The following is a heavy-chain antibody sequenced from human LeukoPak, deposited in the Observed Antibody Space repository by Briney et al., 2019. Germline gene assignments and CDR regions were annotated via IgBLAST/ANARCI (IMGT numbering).Heavy chain of an antibody. Sequence: GASVTVSCKASGYTFTNYGISWVRQAPGQGLEWMGWISAYNGNTNYAQKLQGRVTMTTDTSTSTAYMELRSLRSDDTAVYYCARVMTTVSAHSYYYGMDVWGQGTTVTVSS. CDR2: ISAYNGNT. CDR3: ARVMTTVSAHSYYYGMDV. V-gene: IGHV1-18*01. J-gene: IGHJ6*02. CDR1: GYTFTNYG. D-gene: IGHD4-11*01.